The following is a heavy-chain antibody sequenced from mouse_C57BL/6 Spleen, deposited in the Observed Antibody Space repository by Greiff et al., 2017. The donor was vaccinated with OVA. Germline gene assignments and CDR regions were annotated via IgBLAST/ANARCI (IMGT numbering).Heavy chain of an antibody. D-gene: IGHD1-1*01. V-gene: IGHV5-17*01. Sequence: EVHLVESGGGLVKPGGSLKLSCAASGFTFSDYGMHWVRQAPEKGLEWVAYISSGSSTIYYADTVKGRFTISRDNAKNTLFLQMTSLRSEDTAMYYCASRDYYGSSNYFDYWGQGTTLTVSS. CDR3: ASRDYYGSSNYFDY. CDR2: ISSGSSTI. J-gene: IGHJ2*01. CDR1: GFTFSDYG.